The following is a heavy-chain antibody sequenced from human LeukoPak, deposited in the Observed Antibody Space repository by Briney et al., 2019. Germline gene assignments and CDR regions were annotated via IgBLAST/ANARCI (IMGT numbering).Heavy chain of an antibody. D-gene: IGHD6-19*01. J-gene: IGHJ1*01. CDR2: LYSDXST. V-gene: IGHV3-53*01. CDR1: GFTVSSNY. CDR3: ARDQWLALQH. Sequence: PGGSLRLSCAASGFTVSSNYMSWVRQAPGRGLEWVSVLYSDXSTYXXDSVKGRFTISRDNSRNTLYLQMNSLRAEDTAVYYCARDQWLALQHWGQGTLVTVSS.